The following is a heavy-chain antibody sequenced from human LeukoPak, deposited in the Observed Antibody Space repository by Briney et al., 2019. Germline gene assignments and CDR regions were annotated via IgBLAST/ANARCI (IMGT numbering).Heavy chain of an antibody. V-gene: IGHV4-59*12. Sequence: PSETLSLTCTVSGGSISSYYWSWIRQPPGKGLEWIGNIHYSGSTKYSSSLKSRLTISVDTSSNQFSLRVTSLTAADTAVYFCARLGALHDAFDVWGQGTLVTVSS. J-gene: IGHJ3*01. D-gene: IGHD3-16*01. CDR1: GGSISSYY. CDR2: IHYSGST. CDR3: ARLGALHDAFDV.